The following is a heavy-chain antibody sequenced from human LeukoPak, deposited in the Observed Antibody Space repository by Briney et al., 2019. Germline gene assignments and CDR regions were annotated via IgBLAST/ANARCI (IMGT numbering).Heavy chain of an antibody. CDR1: GYTFTGYY. D-gene: IGHD5-18*01. Sequence: ASVKVSCQASGYTFTGYYMHWVRQAPGQGLEWMGWINPNSGGTNYAQKFQGRVTMTRDTSTSTAYMELSRLSSDDTAVYYCARAARGSAMVENDYWGQGTLVTVSS. CDR3: ARAARGSAMVENDY. V-gene: IGHV1-2*02. CDR2: INPNSGGT. J-gene: IGHJ4*02.